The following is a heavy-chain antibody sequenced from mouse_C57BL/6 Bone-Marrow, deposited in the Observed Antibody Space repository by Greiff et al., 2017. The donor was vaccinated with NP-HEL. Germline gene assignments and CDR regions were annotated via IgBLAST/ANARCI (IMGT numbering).Heavy chain of an antibody. CDR3: ARAGPSYYAMDY. J-gene: IGHJ4*01. CDR2: IYPGGGYT. CDR1: GYTFTNSW. Sequence: QVQLQQSGAELVRPGTSVKMSCKASGYTFTNSWLGWAKQRPGHGLEWIGDIYPGGGYTNYNEKFKGKATLTADKSSSTAYMQFSSLTSEDSAIYYCARAGPSYYAMDYWGQGTSVTVSS. D-gene: IGHD4-1*01. V-gene: IGHV1-63*01.